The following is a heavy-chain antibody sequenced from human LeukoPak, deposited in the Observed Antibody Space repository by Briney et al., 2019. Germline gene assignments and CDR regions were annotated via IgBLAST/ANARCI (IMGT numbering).Heavy chain of an antibody. J-gene: IGHJ6*02. D-gene: IGHD4-11*01. CDR2: IYHSGST. CDR1: GGSICSGGYS. V-gene: IGHV4-30-2*01. Sequence: SETLSLTCAVSGGSICSGGYSWSWIRQPPGKGLEWIGYIYHSGSTYYNPSLKSRVTISVDRSKNQFSLKLSSVTAADTAVYYCARVGGSNPYYYYYGMDVWGQGTTVTVSS. CDR3: ARVGGSNPYYYYYGMDV.